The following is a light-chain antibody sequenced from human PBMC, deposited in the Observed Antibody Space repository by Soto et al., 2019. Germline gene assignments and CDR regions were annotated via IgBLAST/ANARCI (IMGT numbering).Light chain of an antibody. CDR2: DAS. CDR3: QQNNQCPIT. Sequence: EIVLTQPPGTLSLSPVARAPPSSTPTQRVSSNYLAWYQQNPGQAPSLLIYDASRRHTGIPDRFSGSGCGTEFTLTINSLQPEDSAAYYCQQNNQCPITFGQGTRLEIK. CDR1: QRVSSNY. V-gene: IGKV3D-20*02. J-gene: IGKJ5*01.